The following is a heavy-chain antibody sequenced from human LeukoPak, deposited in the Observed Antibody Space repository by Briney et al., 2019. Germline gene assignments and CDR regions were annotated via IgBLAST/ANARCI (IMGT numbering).Heavy chain of an antibody. CDR3: AREYCSGGSCYYGMDV. J-gene: IGHJ6*02. V-gene: IGHV3-48*04. CDR1: GFTFGDHA. Sequence: PGGSLRLSCTASGFTFGDHAMSWVRQAPGKGLEWVSYISSSSSTIYYADSVKGRFTISRDNAKNSLYLQMNSLRAEDTAVYYCAREYCSGGSCYYGMDVWGQGTTVTVSS. CDR2: ISSSSSTI. D-gene: IGHD2-15*01.